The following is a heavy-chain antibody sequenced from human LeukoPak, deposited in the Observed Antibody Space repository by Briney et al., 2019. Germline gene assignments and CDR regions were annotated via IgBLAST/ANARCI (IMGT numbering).Heavy chain of an antibody. CDR2: ITGGDTIT. CDR3: ARRGTGDYVRVFDS. Sequence: GGSLRLSCTASGFTFTNYAMTWVRQAPGKGLEWVSSITGGDTITSHADSVKGRFTISRDNSKSTLYLHMNRLRAEDTAVYYCARRGTGDYVRVFDSWGQGILVTVSS. V-gene: IGHV3-23*01. CDR1: GFTFTNYA. D-gene: IGHD4-17*01. J-gene: IGHJ5*01.